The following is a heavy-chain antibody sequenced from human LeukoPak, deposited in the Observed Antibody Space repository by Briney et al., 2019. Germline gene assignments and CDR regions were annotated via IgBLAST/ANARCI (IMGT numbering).Heavy chain of an antibody. V-gene: IGHV1-46*02. D-gene: IGHD1-1*01. Sequence: ASVKVSCKASGYTFNTYYIHWVRQALGQGLEWMGLINPGGGDTSYAQNLQGRVTMTRDTSTSTVYLELSNLRSEDTAVYYCARGPRGQRFDYWGQGTLVTVSS. CDR2: INPGGGDT. CDR3: ARGPRGQRFDY. CDR1: GYTFNTYY. J-gene: IGHJ4*02.